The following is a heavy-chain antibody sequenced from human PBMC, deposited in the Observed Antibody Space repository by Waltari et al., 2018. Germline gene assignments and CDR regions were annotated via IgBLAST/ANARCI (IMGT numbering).Heavy chain of an antibody. CDR3: AKDSGAAATDY. Sequence: QVQLVESGGGVVQPGRSLRLSCAASGFTFSSYGMHWVRQAPGKGLEWVAVISYDGSNKYYADSVKGRFTISRDNSKNTLYLQMNSLRAEDTAVYYCAKDSGAAATDYWGQGTLVTVSS. J-gene: IGHJ4*02. CDR1: GFTFSSYG. D-gene: IGHD2-2*01. CDR2: ISYDGSNK. V-gene: IGHV3-30*18.